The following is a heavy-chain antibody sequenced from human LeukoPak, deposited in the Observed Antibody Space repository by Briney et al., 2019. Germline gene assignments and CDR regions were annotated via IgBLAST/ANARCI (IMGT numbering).Heavy chain of an antibody. CDR3: ARIKEMATTMTIDAFDI. D-gene: IGHD5-24*01. V-gene: IGHV1-69*13. J-gene: IGHJ3*02. Sequence: ASVKVSCKASGGTFSSYAISWVRQAPGQGLEWMGGIIPIFGTANYAQKFQGRVTITADESTSTAYMELSSLGSEDTAVYYCARIKEMATTMTIDAFDIWGQGTMVTVSS. CDR1: GGTFSSYA. CDR2: IIPIFGTA.